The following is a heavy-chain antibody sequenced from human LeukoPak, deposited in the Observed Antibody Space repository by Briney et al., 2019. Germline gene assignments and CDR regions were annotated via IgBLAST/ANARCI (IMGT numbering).Heavy chain of an antibody. D-gene: IGHD6-25*01. Sequence: SVKVSCKAFGGSFSSYAISWVLQAPGQGLEWMGGIIPIFGTANYAQKFQGRVTITTDESTSTAYMELSSLRSEDTAVYYCARPEQRLRGAFDIWGQGTMVTVSS. CDR3: ARPEQRLRGAFDI. CDR1: GGSFSSYA. CDR2: IIPIFGTA. V-gene: IGHV1-69*05. J-gene: IGHJ3*02.